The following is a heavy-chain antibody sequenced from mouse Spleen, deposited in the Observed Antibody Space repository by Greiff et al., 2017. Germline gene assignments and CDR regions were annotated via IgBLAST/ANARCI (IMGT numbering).Heavy chain of an antibody. CDR3: ARSATPAFDY. J-gene: IGHJ2*01. CDR1: GFTFSSYA. Sequence: EVKLMESGGGLVKPGGSLKLSCAASGFTFSSYAMSWVRQTPEKRLEWVATISSGGSYTYYPDSVKGRFTISRDNAKNALYLQMSSLRSEDTAMYYCARSATPAFDYWGQGTTLTVSS. V-gene: IGHV5-9-1*01. D-gene: IGHD1-2*01. CDR2: ISSGGSYT.